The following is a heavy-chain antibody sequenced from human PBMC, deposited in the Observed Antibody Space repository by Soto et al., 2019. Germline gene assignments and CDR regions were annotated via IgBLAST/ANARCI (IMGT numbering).Heavy chain of an antibody. D-gene: IGHD3-22*01. CDR1: GFTFSSNG. CDR3: ARWVGGSMFDNSGKYDS. J-gene: IGHJ5*01. CDR2: IAYDGSKT. Sequence: QVQLVESGGGVLQPGRSLRLTCAASGFTFSSNGMHWVRQPPGKGLEWVALIAYDGSKTYYGDSVRGRFTISRDNSENTLFLQMNSLRAEDTAVYYCARWVGGSMFDNSGKYDSWGQGTLVTVSS. V-gene: IGHV3-30*03.